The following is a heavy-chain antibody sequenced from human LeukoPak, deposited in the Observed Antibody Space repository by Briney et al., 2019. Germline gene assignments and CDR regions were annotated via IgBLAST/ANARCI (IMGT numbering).Heavy chain of an antibody. D-gene: IGHD3-22*01. J-gene: IGHJ4*02. CDR2: ISSSSSYI. CDR1: GFTFSSYS. CDR3: ARDSDSSGYCDY. V-gene: IGHV3-21*01. Sequence: GGSLRLSCAASGFTFSSYSMSWVRQAPGKGLEWVSSISSSSSYIYYADSVKGRFTISRDNAKNSLYLQMNSLRAEDTAVYYCARDSDSSGYCDYWGQGTLVTVSS.